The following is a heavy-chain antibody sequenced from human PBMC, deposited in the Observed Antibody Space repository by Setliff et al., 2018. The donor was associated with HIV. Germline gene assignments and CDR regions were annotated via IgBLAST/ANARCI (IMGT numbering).Heavy chain of an antibody. J-gene: IGHJ4*02. CDR1: GGSISSSSYF. CDR2: IYNSGGT. D-gene: IGHD2-21*01. Sequence: SETLSLTCTVSGGSISSSSYFWGWIRQPPGKGLEWIGYIYNSGGTYYNPSLKSRITMSIDTSKNQFSLKLNSVTAADTAVYFCARASRWGSIPFDYWGQGTQVTVSS. CDR3: ARASRWGSIPFDY. V-gene: IGHV4-31*03.